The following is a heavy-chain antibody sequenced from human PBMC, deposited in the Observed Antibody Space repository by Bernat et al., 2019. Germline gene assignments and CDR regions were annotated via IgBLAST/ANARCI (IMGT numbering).Heavy chain of an antibody. CDR1: GFTFRNYW. Sequence: EVQVVESGGGLVQPGGSLRLSCVVSGFTFRNYWMKWVRQAPGKGLDWVANINQDGSEKNYVDSVKGRFTISRDNAKNSLSLQMNSLKTEDTAVYYCVGSNYYSYWGQGNLVTVSS. V-gene: IGHV3-7*03. CDR2: INQDGSEK. D-gene: IGHD3-3*01. CDR3: VGSNYYSY. J-gene: IGHJ4*02.